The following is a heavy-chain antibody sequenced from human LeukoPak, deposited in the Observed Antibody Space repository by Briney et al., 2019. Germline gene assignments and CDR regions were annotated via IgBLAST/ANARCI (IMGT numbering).Heavy chain of an antibody. V-gene: IGHV3-7*03. J-gene: IGHJ4*02. CDR2: IKEDGSEK. CDR3: ARDSGWWRFDF. D-gene: IGHD6-13*01. CDR1: GLNFSSRW. Sequence: GGSLRLSCAASGLNFSSRWMNWVRQAPGQGLEWVASIKEDGSEKHYVDSVKGRFTISRDNGKNSLYLQMNSLRAEDTAVYYCARDSGWWRFDFWGQGTLVTVSS.